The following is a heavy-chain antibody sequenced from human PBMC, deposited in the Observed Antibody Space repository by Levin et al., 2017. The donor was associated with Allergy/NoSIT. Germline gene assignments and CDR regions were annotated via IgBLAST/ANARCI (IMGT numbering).Heavy chain of an antibody. D-gene: IGHD3-10*01. CDR3: ARVFDGSGKYDS. J-gene: IGHJ5*01. V-gene: IGHV3-74*01. Sequence: PGESLKISCAASGFTFSSHWMHWVRQAPGTGLVWVSRISGDGAFTTYAGSVRGRFTISRDDAKNTLYLQMSSLRVEDTAVYYCARVFDGSGKYDSWGQGTLVTVSS. CDR2: ISGDGAFT. CDR1: GFTFSSHW.